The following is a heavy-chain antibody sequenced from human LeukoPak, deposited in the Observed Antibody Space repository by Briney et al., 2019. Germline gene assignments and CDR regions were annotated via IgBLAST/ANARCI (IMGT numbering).Heavy chain of an antibody. CDR3: ARDPDSTSV. J-gene: IGHJ4*02. Sequence: PGGSLRLSCEASGFTFSDYTMNWVRQAPGRGLEWVSSISSSTGYIYYADSVKGRFTISRDNAKNSLYLQMNSLRAEDTAVYYCARDPDSTSVWGQGTLVTVSS. D-gene: IGHD2-2*01. V-gene: IGHV3-21*01. CDR1: GFTFSDYT. CDR2: ISSSTGYI.